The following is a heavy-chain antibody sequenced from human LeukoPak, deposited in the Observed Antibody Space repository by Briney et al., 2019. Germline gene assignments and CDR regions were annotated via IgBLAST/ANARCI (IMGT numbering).Heavy chain of an antibody. Sequence: ASLKVSCMASGYTFTGYYMHWVRQAPGQGLEWMGWINPNSGGTNYAQKFQGRVTMTRDTSISTAYMELSRLRSDDTAVYYCARATAFLLWFGELKGAFDIWGQGTMVTVSS. CDR1: GYTFTGYY. CDR2: INPNSGGT. J-gene: IGHJ3*02. CDR3: ARATAFLLWFGELKGAFDI. V-gene: IGHV1-2*02. D-gene: IGHD3-10*01.